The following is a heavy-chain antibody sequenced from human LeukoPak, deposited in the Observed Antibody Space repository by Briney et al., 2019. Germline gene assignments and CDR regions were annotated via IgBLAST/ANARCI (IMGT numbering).Heavy chain of an antibody. D-gene: IGHD1-26*01. CDR2: IYYSGNT. V-gene: IGHV4-59*08. J-gene: IGHJ3*01. Sequence: SETLSLTCTVYGGSISGHYWSWIRQSPGKGLEWIGNIYYSGNTNYNPSLKSRVTISIDTSRIHFSPHLSSVTAADTAVYYCARTRYSGTHNSAFDLWGQGTVVTISS. CDR1: GGSISGHY. CDR3: ARTRYSGTHNSAFDL.